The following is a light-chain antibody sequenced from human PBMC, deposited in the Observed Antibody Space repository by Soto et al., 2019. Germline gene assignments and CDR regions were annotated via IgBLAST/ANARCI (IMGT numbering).Light chain of an antibody. Sequence: MTQSTNTLSVSAGERATLSCRASQIVRSNLAWYQQKPGQAPRLLIYGASTRATGIPARFSGSGSGTEFTLTISSLQSEDFALYYCQQYNIWPSSVTYTFGQGTKVDIK. V-gene: IGKV3-15*01. CDR3: QQYNIWPSSVTYT. CDR1: QIVRSN. CDR2: GAS. J-gene: IGKJ2*01.